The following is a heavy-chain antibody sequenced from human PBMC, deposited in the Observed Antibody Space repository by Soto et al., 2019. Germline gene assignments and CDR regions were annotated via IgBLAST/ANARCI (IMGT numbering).Heavy chain of an antibody. V-gene: IGHV1-58*01. CDR2: IVVGSGNT. D-gene: IGHD6-19*01. CDR1: GFTFTSSA. J-gene: IGHJ6*02. CDR3: ARAKPEYGSGWLLWFDP. Sequence: SVQVSCKSSGFTFTSSAVQWVRQARGQRLEWIGWIVVGSGNTNYAQKYQERVTITRDMSTSTAYMELSSLRSEDTAVFYCARAKPEYGSGWLLWFDPGGQGTRFTVP.